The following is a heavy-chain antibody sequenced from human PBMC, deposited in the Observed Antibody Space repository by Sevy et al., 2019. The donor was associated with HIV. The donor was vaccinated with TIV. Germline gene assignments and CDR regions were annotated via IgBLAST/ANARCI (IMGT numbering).Heavy chain of an antibody. CDR3: ARLPSPYYDATGDLIREYFFQF. D-gene: IGHD3-22*01. CDR1: GGSITSHY. V-gene: IGHV4-59*11. J-gene: IGHJ4*02. Sequence: SETLSLTCSVSGGSITSHYWSWIRQPPGKGLEFIGYFYYTGNSDYNPSPKSRVTMSADTSKNQFSLKLSSVTAADTAVYYCARLPSPYYDATGDLIREYFFQFWGRGTLVTVSS. CDR2: FYYTGNS.